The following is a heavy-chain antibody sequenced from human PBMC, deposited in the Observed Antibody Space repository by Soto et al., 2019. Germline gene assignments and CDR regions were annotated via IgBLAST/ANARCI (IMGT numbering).Heavy chain of an antibody. CDR3: ARDKITGLFDY. CDR2: INHSGSS. V-gene: IGHV4-34*01. J-gene: IGHJ4*02. D-gene: IGHD2-8*02. CDR1: GGSFSCYD. Sequence: PSETLSLTCAVYGGSFSCYDLTWIRQPPGTGLEWIGEINHSGSSNYNPSLKSRVTISVDTSKNQFSLKLTSVTAADTAVYYCARDKITGLFDYWGQGTLVTVSS.